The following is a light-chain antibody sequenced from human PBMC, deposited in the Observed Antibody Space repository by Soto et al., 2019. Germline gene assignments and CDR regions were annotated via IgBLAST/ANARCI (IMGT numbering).Light chain of an antibody. CDR3: QQYGSSLTWT. Sequence: ESVLTQSPGTLSLSPEERATLSCRAVQSVSSSYLAWYQKKPGQAPRLLIYGASSRATGIPDRFSGSGSGTDFTLTISRLEPEDFAVYYCQQYGSSLTWTFGQGTKVDI. V-gene: IGKV3-20*01. CDR2: GAS. CDR1: QSVSSSY. J-gene: IGKJ1*01.